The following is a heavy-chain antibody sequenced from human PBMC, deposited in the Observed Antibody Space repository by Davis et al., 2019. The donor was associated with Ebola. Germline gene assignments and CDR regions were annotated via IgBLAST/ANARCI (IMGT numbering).Heavy chain of an antibody. D-gene: IGHD1-26*01. CDR3: AREAGATTRIYDS. J-gene: IGHJ5*01. Sequence: ASVTVSCKASSYTFTSYGISWVRQAPGQGLEWMGWISAYNGNTNYAQKLQGRVTMTTDTPRSTAYMELRSLRSDDTAVYYCAREAGATTRIYDSWGQGTLVTVSS. CDR1: SYTFTSYG. CDR2: ISAYNGNT. V-gene: IGHV1-18*01.